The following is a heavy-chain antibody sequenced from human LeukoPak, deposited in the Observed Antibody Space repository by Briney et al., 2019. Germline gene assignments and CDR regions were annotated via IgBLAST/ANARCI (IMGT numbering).Heavy chain of an antibody. CDR1: GGSVSSGSYY. V-gene: IGHV4-61*01. Sequence: SETLSLTCTVSGGSVSSGSYYWSWIRQPPGKGLEWIGYIYYSGSTNYNPSLKSRVTISLDTSKNQFSLKLSSVTAADTAVYYCARGLGYCSSTSCYTAWFDPWGQGTLVTVSS. D-gene: IGHD2-2*02. CDR3: ARGLGYCSSTSCYTAWFDP. J-gene: IGHJ5*02. CDR2: IYYSGST.